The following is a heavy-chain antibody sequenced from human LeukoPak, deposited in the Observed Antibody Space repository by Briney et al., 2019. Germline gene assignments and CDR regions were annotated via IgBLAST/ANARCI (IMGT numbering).Heavy chain of an antibody. J-gene: IGHJ5*02. V-gene: IGHV1-69*04. CDR3: ARDDYCSGGSCYGWFDP. CDR2: IIPIFGIA. CDR1: GGTFSSYA. D-gene: IGHD2-15*01. Sequence: SVKLSCKASGGTFSSYAISWVRQAPGHGLEWMGRIIPIFGIANYAQKFQGRVTITADKSTSTAYMELSSLRSEDTAVYYCARDDYCSGGSCYGWFDPWGQGTLVTVSS.